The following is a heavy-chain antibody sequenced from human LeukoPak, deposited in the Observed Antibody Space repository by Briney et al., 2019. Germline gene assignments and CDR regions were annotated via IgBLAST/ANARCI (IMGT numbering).Heavy chain of an antibody. V-gene: IGHV3-21*01. D-gene: IGHD3-10*01. CDR1: GFTFSSYS. CDR2: ISSSSSYI. CDR3: ARDYGSGSYPPGY. Sequence: GGSPRLSCAASGFTFSSYSMNWVRQAPGKGLEWVSSISSSSSYIYYADSVKGRFTISRDNAKNSLYLQMNSLRAEDTAVYYCARDYGSGSYPPGYWGQGTLVTVSS. J-gene: IGHJ4*02.